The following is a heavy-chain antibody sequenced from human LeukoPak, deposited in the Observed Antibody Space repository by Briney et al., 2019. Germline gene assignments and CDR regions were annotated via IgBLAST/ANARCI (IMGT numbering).Heavy chain of an antibody. CDR1: GVSVSTSGMC. V-gene: IGHV2-70*01. Sequence: SGPALVKPTHTLTLICTFSGVSVSTSGMCVSWIRQPPGKALEWLALIDWDDDKYYSTSLKTRLTISKDTSKNQVVLTMTNMDPVDTATYYCARIRRDYDSRGYYYLTDYWGQGTLVTVSS. D-gene: IGHD3-22*01. CDR3: ARIRRDYDSRGYYYLTDY. J-gene: IGHJ4*02. CDR2: IDWDDDK.